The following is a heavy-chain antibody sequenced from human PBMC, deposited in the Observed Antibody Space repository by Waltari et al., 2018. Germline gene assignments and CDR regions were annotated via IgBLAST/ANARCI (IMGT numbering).Heavy chain of an antibody. CDR3: AREEGTTSNWFDP. Sequence: QVQLQVSGPGLVKPSETLSLTCTVSGGSISSYYCIWIRQPPGKGLEWIGYIYYRGSTNYTPSLKSRVTISVDTSKNQFSLKLSSVTAADTAVYYCAREEGTTSNWFDPWGQGTLVTVSS. V-gene: IGHV4-59*01. D-gene: IGHD4-4*01. CDR1: GGSISSYY. J-gene: IGHJ5*02. CDR2: IYYRGST.